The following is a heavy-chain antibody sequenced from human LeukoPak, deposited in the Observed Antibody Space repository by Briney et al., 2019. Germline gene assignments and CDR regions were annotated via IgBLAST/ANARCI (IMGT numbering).Heavy chain of an antibody. CDR2: INHSGSS. J-gene: IGHJ5*02. CDR3: ARGRITRRVLLDP. CDR1: GGSISSYY. Sequence: SETLSLTCTVSGGSISSYYWSWIRQPPGKGLEWIGEINHSGSSNYNPSLKSRVTISVDTSNNQFSLKLTSVTAADTAVYYCARGRITRRVLLDPWGQGTLVTVSS. V-gene: IGHV4-34*01. D-gene: IGHD3-10*01.